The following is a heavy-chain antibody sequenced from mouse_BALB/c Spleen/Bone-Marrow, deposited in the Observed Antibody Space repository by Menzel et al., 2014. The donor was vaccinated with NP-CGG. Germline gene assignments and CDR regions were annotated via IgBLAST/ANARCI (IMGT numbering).Heavy chain of an antibody. CDR3: ARYYGSSYDY. Sequence: EVQLQQSGGGLVKPGGSLKLSCAASGFTFSSYAMSWVRQTPEKRLEWVATISSGGNYTYHPDSVKGRFTISRDNAKNTLYLQMSSLRSEDTAMYYCARYYGSSYDYWGQGTTLTVPS. V-gene: IGHV5-9-3*01. D-gene: IGHD1-1*01. CDR1: GFTFSSYA. CDR2: ISSGGNYT. J-gene: IGHJ2*01.